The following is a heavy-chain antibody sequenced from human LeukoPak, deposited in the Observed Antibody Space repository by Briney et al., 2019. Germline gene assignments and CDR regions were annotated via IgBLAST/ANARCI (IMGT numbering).Heavy chain of an antibody. CDR2: IKQDGSEK. CDR3: ARENLAGATTSFDY. Sequence: PGGSLRLSCAASGFTFSSYWMSWVRQAPGKGLEWVSNIKQDGSEKYYVDSVKGRFTISRDNAKNSLYLQMNSLRAEDTAVYYCARENLAGATTSFDYWGQGTLVTVSS. CDR1: GFTFSSYW. J-gene: IGHJ4*02. D-gene: IGHD1-26*01. V-gene: IGHV3-7*01.